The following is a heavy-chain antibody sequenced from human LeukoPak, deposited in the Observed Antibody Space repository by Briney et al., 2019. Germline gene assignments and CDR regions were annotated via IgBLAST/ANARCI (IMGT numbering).Heavy chain of an antibody. CDR1: GLTFHTYA. V-gene: IGHV3-23*01. CDR3: ANARGVSTHIWLLPCDL. D-gene: IGHD2-21*02. CDR2: ISGGGGGT. Sequence: GGSLRLSCAASGLTFHTYAMAWVRQTPGKGLQWVSSISGGGGGTYYAHSVKGRFTVSRDNANNTLYLQMNGLTAADTAFYYCANARGVSTHIWLLPCDLLGQGTLVTVSS. J-gene: IGHJ5*02.